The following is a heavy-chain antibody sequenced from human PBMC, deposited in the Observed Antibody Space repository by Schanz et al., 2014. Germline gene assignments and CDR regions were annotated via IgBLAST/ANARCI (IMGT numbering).Heavy chain of an antibody. D-gene: IGHD3-22*01. V-gene: IGHV3-48*02. CDR1: GFTFNSYS. CDR2: ISSTSSSK. CDR3: AKDHFGHYDSSGCSDCYYYGMDV. Sequence: EVHLVESGGGLGQRGGSLIVSCEGSGFTFNSYSMNWVRQAPGKGLEWISYISSTSSSKDYADSVKGRFSISRDNAKNSLYLQMNSLRDEDTAVYYCAKDHFGHYDSSGCSDCYYYGMDVWGQGTTVTVSS. J-gene: IGHJ6*02.